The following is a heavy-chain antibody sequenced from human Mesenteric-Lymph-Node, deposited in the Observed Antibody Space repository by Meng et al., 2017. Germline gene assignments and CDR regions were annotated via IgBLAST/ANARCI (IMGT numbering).Heavy chain of an antibody. J-gene: IGHJ5*02. D-gene: IGHD4-17*01. V-gene: IGHV4-30-4*01. Sequence: VRPQWSGPGLVKPSQTLSLTFTVSGGSINSGDYYWSWIRQPPGKGLEWIGYIYYTGSTYYNPSLKSRVTISMDTSKNQFSLRLSSVTAADTAVYFCARTNYGDYNWFDPWGQETLVTVSS. CDR2: IYYTGST. CDR1: GGSINSGDYY. CDR3: ARTNYGDYNWFDP.